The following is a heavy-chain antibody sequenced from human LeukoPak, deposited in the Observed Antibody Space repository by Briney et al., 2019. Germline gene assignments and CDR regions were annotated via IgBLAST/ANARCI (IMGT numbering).Heavy chain of an antibody. V-gene: IGHV1-18*01. Sequence: ASVKVSCKASGYIFTSYGVSWVRQAPGQGFEWMGGTTVYNGNTNYAQKFQGRVTLTTDTSTSTAYKDLRSLRSDDTAVYYCTRDRPNHNVWEIYRQYDAVDIWGQGTMITVSS. D-gene: IGHD3-16*02. J-gene: IGHJ3*02. CDR3: TRDRPNHNVWEIYRQYDAVDI. CDR2: TTVYNGNT. CDR1: GYIFTSYG.